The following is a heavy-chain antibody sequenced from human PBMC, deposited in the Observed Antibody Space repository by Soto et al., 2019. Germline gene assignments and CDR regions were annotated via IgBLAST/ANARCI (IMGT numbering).Heavy chain of an antibody. V-gene: IGHV3-9*01. D-gene: IGHD3-3*01. CDR2: ISWNSGSI. CDR3: AKDIGPLSFSALDY. CDR1: GFTFDDYA. J-gene: IGHJ4*02. Sequence: EVQLVESGGGLVQPGRSLRLSCAASGFTFDDYAMHWVRQAPGKGLEWVSGISWNSGSIGYADSVKGRFTISRDNAKNSLYLQMNSLRAEDTALYYCAKDIGPLSFSALDYWGQGTLVTVSS.